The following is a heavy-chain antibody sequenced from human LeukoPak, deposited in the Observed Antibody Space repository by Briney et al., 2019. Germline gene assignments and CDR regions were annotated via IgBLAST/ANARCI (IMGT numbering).Heavy chain of an antibody. V-gene: IGHV4-38-2*01. J-gene: IGHJ4*02. D-gene: IGHD5-12*01. CDR1: GYSISSGYY. Sequence: SETLSLTCAVSGYSISSGYYWGWIRQPPGKGLEWIGSIYHSGSTYYNPSLKSRVTISVDTSKNQFSLKLSSVTAADTAVYYCARVGYSGYGYNFDNWGQGTLVTVSS. CDR2: IYHSGST. CDR3: ARVGYSGYGYNFDN.